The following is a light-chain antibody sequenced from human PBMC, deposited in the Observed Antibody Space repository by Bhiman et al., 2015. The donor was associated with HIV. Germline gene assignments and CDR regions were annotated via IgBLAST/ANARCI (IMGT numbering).Light chain of an antibody. CDR1: SSNIGSNT. CDR3: AAWDDSLSGGV. CDR2: RNN. V-gene: IGLV1-44*01. J-gene: IGLJ3*02. Sequence: QSVLTQPPSASGTPGQRVTISCSGSSSNIGSNTVNWYQQLPGTAPKLLIYRNNQRPSGVPDRFSGSKSGTSASLAISGLQAEDEADYYCAAWDDSLSGGVFGGGTKADRP.